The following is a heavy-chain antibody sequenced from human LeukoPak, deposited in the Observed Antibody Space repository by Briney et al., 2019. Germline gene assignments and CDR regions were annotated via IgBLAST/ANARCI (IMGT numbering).Heavy chain of an antibody. Sequence: GGSLGLSCAASGFTFSSYSMNWVRQAPGKGLEWVSYISSSSSTIYYADSVKGRFTISRDNAKNSLYLQMNSLRAEDTAVYYCARSNWFDPWGQGTLVTVSS. CDR2: ISSSSSTI. CDR3: ARSNWFDP. CDR1: GFTFSSYS. J-gene: IGHJ5*02. V-gene: IGHV3-48*01.